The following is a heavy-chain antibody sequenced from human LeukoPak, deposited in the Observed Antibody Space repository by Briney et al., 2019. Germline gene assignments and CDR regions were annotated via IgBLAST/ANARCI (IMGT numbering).Heavy chain of an antibody. Sequence: PSETLSLTCTVSGGSISSYYLSWIRQPAGKGLEWIGRIYTNGSTNYNPSLKSRVTMSVDTSKNQFSLKLSSVTAADTAVYYCAGDGITMISYWGQGTLVTVSS. CDR2: IYTNGST. D-gene: IGHD3-22*01. CDR1: GGSISSYY. CDR3: AGDGITMISY. J-gene: IGHJ4*02. V-gene: IGHV4-4*07.